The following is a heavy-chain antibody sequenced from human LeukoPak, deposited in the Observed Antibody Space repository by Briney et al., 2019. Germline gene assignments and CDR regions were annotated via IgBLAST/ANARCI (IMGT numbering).Heavy chain of an antibody. D-gene: IGHD6-13*01. CDR1: GYTFTSYA. CDR3: ARDGTQGSGWYEDYFDY. V-gene: IGHV1-3*03. Sequence: ASVKASCKASGYTFTSYAMHWVRQAPGQRLGWKGWINAGNGNTKYSQEFQGRVTITRDTSASTAYMELSSLRSEDMAVYYCARDGTQGSGWYEDYFDYWGQGTLVTVSS. J-gene: IGHJ4*02. CDR2: INAGNGNT.